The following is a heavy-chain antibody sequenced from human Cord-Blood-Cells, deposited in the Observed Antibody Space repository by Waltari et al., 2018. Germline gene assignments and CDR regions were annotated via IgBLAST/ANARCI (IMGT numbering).Heavy chain of an antibody. CDR3: ASIGTRHWYLDL. V-gene: IGHV4-38-2*01. CDR1: GYSISSGYY. D-gene: IGHD6-6*01. CDR2: IYHSGSP. Sequence: QVQLQESGPGLVKPSETLSLTCAVSGYSISSGYYWGWIRQPPGKGLEWIGSIYHSGSPYYNPSLKSRVTRSVDTSKNQFSLKLSSVTAADTAVYYCASIGTRHWYLDLWGRGTLVTVSS. J-gene: IGHJ2*01.